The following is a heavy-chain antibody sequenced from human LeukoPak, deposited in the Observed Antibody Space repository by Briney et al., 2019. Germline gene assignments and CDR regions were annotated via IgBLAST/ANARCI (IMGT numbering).Heavy chain of an antibody. Sequence: GASVNLTCKASGGTFSSYAISWMRQPPGQGLEWMGGIIPIFGTANYAQKFQSRVTISEDESTSTAYMELSSLRSEDTAVYYCARVIADYGSGSYYYWGQGTLVTVS. CDR2: IIPIFGTA. D-gene: IGHD3-10*01. V-gene: IGHV1-69*13. CDR3: ARVIADYGSGSYYY. J-gene: IGHJ4*02. CDR1: GGTFSSYA.